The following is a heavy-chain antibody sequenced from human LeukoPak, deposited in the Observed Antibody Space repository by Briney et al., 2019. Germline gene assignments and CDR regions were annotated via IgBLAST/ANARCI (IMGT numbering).Heavy chain of an antibody. Sequence: SETLSLTCTVSGGSISSSSYYWGWIRQPPGKGLEWIGSIYYSGSTYYNPSLKSRVTISVDTSKNQFSLKLSSVTAADTAVYYCARGSSSSLRYDAFDIWGQGTMVTVSS. V-gene: IGHV4-39*01. CDR3: ARGSSSSLRYDAFDI. CDR2: IYYSGST. D-gene: IGHD6-6*01. J-gene: IGHJ3*02. CDR1: GGSISSSSYY.